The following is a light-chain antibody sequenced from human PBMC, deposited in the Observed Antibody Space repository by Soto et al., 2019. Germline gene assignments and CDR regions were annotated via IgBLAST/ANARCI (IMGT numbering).Light chain of an antibody. V-gene: IGKV1-39*01. CDR2: AAS. CDR1: QSISSY. Sequence: DIQMTQSPSSLSASVGHRVTITCRASQSISSYLNWYQQKPGKAPKLLIYAASSLQSGVPSRFSGSGSGTDFTLTISSLQPEDFATYYCQQSYSTLITFGQGTRLEIK. CDR3: QQSYSTLIT. J-gene: IGKJ5*01.